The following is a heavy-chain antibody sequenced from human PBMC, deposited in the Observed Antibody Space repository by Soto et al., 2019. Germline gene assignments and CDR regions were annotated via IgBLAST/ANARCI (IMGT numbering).Heavy chain of an antibody. CDR2: ITPGGGTT. CDR1: GCDFSIYA. J-gene: IGHJ4*02. V-gene: IGHV3-23*01. D-gene: IGHD3-22*01. CDR3: ARFRPYESPHGYILDY. Sequence: GSQIHSSAASGCDFSIYAVLWVRQAPGKGLEWVSGITPGGGTTNYGDSVKGRFTISRDNSKNTLYLEANSLRASDTAMFYCARFRPYESPHGYILDYWGQGTLVTFSS.